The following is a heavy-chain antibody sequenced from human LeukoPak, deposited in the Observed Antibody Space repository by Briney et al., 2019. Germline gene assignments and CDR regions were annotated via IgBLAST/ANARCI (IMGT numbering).Heavy chain of an antibody. V-gene: IGHV1-18*01. CDR3: AMDSVSAFDI. J-gene: IGHJ3*02. D-gene: IGHD2-2*03. CDR2: ISTYNGNT. CDR1: GYTFTSYG. Sequence: ASVKVSCKASGYTFTSYGISWVRQAPGQGLEWMGWISTYNGNTNYAQNLQGRVTMTSDTSTSTAYMELSSLRSEDTAVYYCAMDSVSAFDIWGQGTMVTVSS.